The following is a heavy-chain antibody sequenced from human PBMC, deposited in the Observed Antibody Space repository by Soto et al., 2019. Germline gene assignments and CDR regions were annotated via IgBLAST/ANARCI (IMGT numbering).Heavy chain of an antibody. V-gene: IGHV5-10-1*01. CDR2: IDPSDSYT. CDR3: ASRGYSPLGYYYGMDV. D-gene: IGHD5-18*01. Sequence: GESLKISCKGSGYSFTSYWISWVRQMPGKGLEWMGRIDPSDSYTNYSPSFQGHVTISADKSISTAYLQWSSLKASDTAMYYCASRGYSPLGYYYGMDVWGQGTTVTVSS. CDR1: GYSFTSYW. J-gene: IGHJ6*02.